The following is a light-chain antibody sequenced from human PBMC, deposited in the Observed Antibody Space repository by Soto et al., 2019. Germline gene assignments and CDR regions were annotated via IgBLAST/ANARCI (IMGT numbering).Light chain of an antibody. J-gene: IGLJ1*01. CDR3: SSNTRSRTYV. CDR1: SSDVGGYNF. CDR2: EVS. V-gene: IGLV2-14*01. Sequence: QSALTQPASVSGSPGQSITISCTGTSSDVGGYNFVSWYQQHPGKAPKLMIYEVSNRPSGVSNRFSGSKSGNTASLTISGLQAEDEADYYCSSNTRSRTYVFGSGTKVTV.